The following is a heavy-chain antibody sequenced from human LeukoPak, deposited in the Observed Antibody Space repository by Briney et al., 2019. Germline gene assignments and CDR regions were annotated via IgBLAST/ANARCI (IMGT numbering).Heavy chain of an antibody. CDR3: AKGLGDSIGYYGRPIDY. Sequence: GGSLRLSCAASGFTFSNYAMNWVRQAPGKGLEGVSVISGSGGGTYYADSMEGRFTVSRDNSKNTLYVQLNSLRVDVTAVYYCAKGLGDSIGYYGRPIDYWGQGTLVTVSS. V-gene: IGHV3-23*01. D-gene: IGHD3-22*01. CDR2: ISGSGGGT. CDR1: GFTFSNYA. J-gene: IGHJ4*02.